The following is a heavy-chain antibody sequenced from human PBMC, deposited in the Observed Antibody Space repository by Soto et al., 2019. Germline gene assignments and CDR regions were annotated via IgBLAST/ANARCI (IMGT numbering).Heavy chain of an antibody. D-gene: IGHD2-2*01. CDR3: ARCPNVPATAAYYFDY. CDR1: GGSFSGYY. J-gene: IGHJ4*02. V-gene: IGHV4-34*01. CDR2: INHSGST. Sequence: SETLSLTCAVYGGSFSGYYWSWIRQPPGKGLEWIGKINHSGSTNYNPSLKSRFTIAVYTSKNQFSLKLSSVTAADTAVYYCARCPNVPATAAYYFDYWGQGTLVTVSS.